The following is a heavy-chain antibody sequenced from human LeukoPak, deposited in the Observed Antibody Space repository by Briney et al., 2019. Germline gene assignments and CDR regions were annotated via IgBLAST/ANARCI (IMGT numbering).Heavy chain of an antibody. J-gene: IGHJ5*02. V-gene: IGHV1-69*13. D-gene: IGHD2-2*01. Sequence: SVKVSCKASGYTFTSYGISWVRQAPGQGLEWMGGIIPIFGTANYAQKFQGRVTITADESTSTAYMELSSLRSEDTAVYYCARGIVGYCSSTSCYGQGFDPWGQGTLVTVSS. CDR3: ARGIVGYCSSTSCYGQGFDP. CDR1: GYTFTSYG. CDR2: IIPIFGTA.